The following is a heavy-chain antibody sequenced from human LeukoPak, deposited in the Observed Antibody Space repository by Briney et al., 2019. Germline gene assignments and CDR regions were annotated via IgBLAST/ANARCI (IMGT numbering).Heavy chain of an antibody. CDR2: ISSSSSYT. CDR1: GFTFSDYY. Sequence: GGSLRLSCAASGFTFSDYYMSWIRQAPGKGLEWVSYISSSSSYTNYADSVKGRFTISRDNAENSLYLQMNSLRAEDTAVYYCAGALDYGETNWFDPWGQGTLVTVSS. D-gene: IGHD4-17*01. V-gene: IGHV3-11*06. J-gene: IGHJ5*02. CDR3: AGALDYGETNWFDP.